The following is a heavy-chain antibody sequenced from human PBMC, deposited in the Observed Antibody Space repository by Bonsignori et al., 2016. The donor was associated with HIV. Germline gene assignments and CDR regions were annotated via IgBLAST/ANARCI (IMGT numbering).Heavy chain of an antibody. CDR3: ATMGWIVRTNYYMDV. J-gene: IGHJ6*03. V-gene: IGHV4-61*09. Sequence: SETLSLTCTVSGGSINSGSFYWSWIRQPAGKGLEWIGHIYDNGNTNYNPSLRSRVTISVDTSKNQFSLTLSSVSAADTGVYYCATMGWIVRTNYYMDVWGKGTTVTVSS. D-gene: IGHD2/OR15-2a*01. CDR1: GGSINSGSFY. CDR2: IYDNGNT.